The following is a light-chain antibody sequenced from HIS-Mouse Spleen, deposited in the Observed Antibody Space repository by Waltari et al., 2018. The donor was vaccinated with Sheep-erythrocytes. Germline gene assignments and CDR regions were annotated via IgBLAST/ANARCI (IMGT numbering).Light chain of an antibody. V-gene: IGKV3-20*01. CDR3: QQYCSSPWT. CDR2: GAS. J-gene: IGKJ1*01. CDR1: QSVSSSY. Sequence: EIVLTQSPGTLSFSPGERSTLSCRASQSVSSSYLAWYQQKPGQAPRLLIYGASSRATGIPDRFSGSGSGTDFTLTISRLEPEDFAVYYCQQYCSSPWTFGQGTKVEIK.